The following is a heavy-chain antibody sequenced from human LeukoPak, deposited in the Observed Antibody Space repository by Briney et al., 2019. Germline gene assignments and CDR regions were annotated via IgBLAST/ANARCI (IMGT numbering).Heavy chain of an antibody. CDR2: IRSSSYI. CDR1: GFTFSSYS. V-gene: IGHV3-21*01. J-gene: IGHJ6*02. Sequence: MPGGSLRPFRAASGFTFSSYSMNWVRHPPGEGLEWVSSIRSSSYIYYADSVKGRFTISRDNAKNSLYLQINSWRADDSAVYYCAREQINEWKWTPQYYYYGMDAWGQGATVTVS. D-gene: IGHD3-3*01. CDR3: AREQINEWKWTPQYYYYGMDA.